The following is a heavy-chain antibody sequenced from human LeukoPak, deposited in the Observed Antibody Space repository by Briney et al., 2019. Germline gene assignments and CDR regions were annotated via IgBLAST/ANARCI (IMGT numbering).Heavy chain of an antibody. V-gene: IGHV3-23*01. J-gene: IGHJ4*02. CDR3: AKDPRPLQYYYDSSGYFDY. CDR2: ISGSGGST. D-gene: IGHD3-22*01. Sequence: GGSLRLSCAASGFTFSSYAMSWVRQAPGKGLEWVSAISGSGGSTYYADSVKGRFTISRDNAKNSLYLQMNSLRAEDTALYYCAKDPRPLQYYYDSSGYFDYWGQGTLVTVSS. CDR1: GFTFSSYA.